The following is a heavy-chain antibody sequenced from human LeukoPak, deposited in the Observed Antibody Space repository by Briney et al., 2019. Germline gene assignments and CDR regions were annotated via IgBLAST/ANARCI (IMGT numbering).Heavy chain of an antibody. CDR2: IYYRRTT. J-gene: IGHJ5*01. D-gene: IGHD2-2*01. V-gene: IGHV4-59*08. CDR1: GGSISSYY. CDR3: ARRSTSWSGGVGFDS. Sequence: SETLSLTCTVSGGSISSYYWSWIRQPPGKGVEWIGYIYYRRTTNYTPSLKSRVPISVDPSKTQFSLKLRSVTAADTAVYYCARRSTSWSGGVGFDSWGQGTLVTVSS.